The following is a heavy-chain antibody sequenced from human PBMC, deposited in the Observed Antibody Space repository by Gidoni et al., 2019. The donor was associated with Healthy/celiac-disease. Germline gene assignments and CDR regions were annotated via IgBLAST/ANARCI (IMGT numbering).Heavy chain of an antibody. CDR2: IYYSGST. CDR3: AREWQWLAYFDY. V-gene: IGHV4-31*03. D-gene: IGHD6-19*01. J-gene: IGHJ4*01. CDR1: GGSTSSGGYY. Sequence: QVQLQESGPGLAKPSQTLSLTCTVPGGSTSSGGYYWSWIRQHPGKGLEWIGYIYYSGSTYYNPSLKSRVTISVDTSKNQFSLKLRSVTAADTAVYYCAREWQWLAYFDYWGHGTLVTVSS.